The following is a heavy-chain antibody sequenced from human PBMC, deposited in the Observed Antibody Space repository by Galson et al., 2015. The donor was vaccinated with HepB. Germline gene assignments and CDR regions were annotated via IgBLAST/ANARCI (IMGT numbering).Heavy chain of an antibody. V-gene: IGHV3-7*04. CDR3: ARGHSGV. D-gene: IGHD3-10*01. J-gene: IGHJ6*02. Sequence: ALRLSCAASGFTFSNYWMTWARRGPGKGLEWVATVKEDGREKYYVDSVKGRFTISRDNAKNSLYLPMNSLTAEDTAVDYCARGHSGVWGPGATATVS. CDR1: GFTFSNYW. CDR2: VKEDGREK.